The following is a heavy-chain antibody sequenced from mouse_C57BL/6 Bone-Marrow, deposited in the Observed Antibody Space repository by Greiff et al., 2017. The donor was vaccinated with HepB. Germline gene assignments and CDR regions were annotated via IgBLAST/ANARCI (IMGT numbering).Heavy chain of an antibody. V-gene: IGHV14-4*01. Sequence: VQLQQSGAELVRPGASVKLSCTASGFNIKDDYMHWVKQRPEQGLEWIGWIDPENGDTEYASKFQGKATITADTSSNTAYLQLSSLTSEDTAVYYCTTRWLRPAYWGQGTLVTVAA. D-gene: IGHD2-2*01. J-gene: IGHJ3*01. CDR1: GFNIKDDY. CDR3: TTRWLRPAY. CDR2: IDPENGDT.